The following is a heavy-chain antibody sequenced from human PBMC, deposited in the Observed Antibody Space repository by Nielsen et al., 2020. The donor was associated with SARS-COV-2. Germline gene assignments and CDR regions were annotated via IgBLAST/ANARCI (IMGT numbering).Heavy chain of an antibody. Sequence: GESLKISCTASGFTFSTYAVHWVRQAPGKGLEPVSSISYDGTYKYYADSVKGRFTISRDNAKNSLYLQMNSLRDEDTAVYYCARGGRGHRFFDSWGQGTLVTVSS. CDR3: ARGGRGHRFFDS. V-gene: IGHV3-30*04. CDR2: ISYDGTYK. D-gene: IGHD3-10*01. CDR1: GFTFSTYA. J-gene: IGHJ4*02.